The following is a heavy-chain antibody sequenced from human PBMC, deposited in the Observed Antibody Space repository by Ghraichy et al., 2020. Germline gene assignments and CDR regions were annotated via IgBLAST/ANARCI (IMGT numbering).Heavy chain of an antibody. CDR2: INPNSGGT. V-gene: IGHV1-2*02. CDR3: ARWRLLVQLERRDSRNNWFDP. Sequence: ASVKVSCKASGYTFTGYYMHWVRQAPGQGLEWMGWINPNSGGTNYAQKFQGRVTMTRDTSISTAYMELSRLRSDDTAVYYCARWRLLVQLERRDSRNNWFDPWGQGTLVTVSS. J-gene: IGHJ5*02. CDR1: GYTFTGYY. D-gene: IGHD1-1*01.